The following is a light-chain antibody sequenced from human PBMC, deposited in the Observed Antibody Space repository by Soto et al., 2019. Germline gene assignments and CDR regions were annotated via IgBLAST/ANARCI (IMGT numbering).Light chain of an antibody. J-gene: IGKJ1*01. CDR1: QSASTN. Sequence: EIVMTHSQLTLSLSQSEGYSLXRRASQSASTNLAWYQQKPGQAPRLLIYGASSRATGIPDRLSGSGSGTDFTLTISRLEPEDFAVYYCQQYGSSPRTFGQGTMVDIK. V-gene: IGKV3-20*01. CDR3: QQYGSSPRT. CDR2: GAS.